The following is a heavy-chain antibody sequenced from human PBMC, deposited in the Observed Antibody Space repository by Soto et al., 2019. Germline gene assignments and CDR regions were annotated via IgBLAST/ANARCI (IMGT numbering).Heavy chain of an antibody. J-gene: IGHJ5*02. CDR3: ARVYGDYSNWFDP. V-gene: IGHV4-39*01. CDR1: GGSISSSSYY. Sequence: SGTLSLASTVSGGSISSSSYYWGWIRQPPGKGLEWIGSIYYSGSTYYNPSLKSRVTISVDTSKNQFSLKLSSVTAADTAVYYCARVYGDYSNWFDPSGQGTLVTVSS. CDR2: IYYSGST. D-gene: IGHD4-17*01.